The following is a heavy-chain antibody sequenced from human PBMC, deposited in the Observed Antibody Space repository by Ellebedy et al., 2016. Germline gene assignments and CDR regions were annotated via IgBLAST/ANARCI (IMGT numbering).Heavy chain of an antibody. J-gene: IGHJ4*02. CDR2: ISSSSITI. V-gene: IGHV3-48*04. D-gene: IGHD3-10*01. CDR1: GFTFSRSS. CDR3: AGYGSGNSEYYFDL. Sequence: GESLKISXVASGFTFSRSSMNWVRQAPGKGLEWVSYISSSSITIYYADSVKGRFTISRDNAKNSLYLQMNGLRAEDTAVYYCAGYGSGNSEYYFDLWGQGTLVTVSS.